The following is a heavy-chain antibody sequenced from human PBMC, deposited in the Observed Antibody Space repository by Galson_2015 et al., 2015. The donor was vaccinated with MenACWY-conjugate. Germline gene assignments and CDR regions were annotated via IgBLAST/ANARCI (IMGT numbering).Heavy chain of an antibody. V-gene: IGHV5-10-1*01. J-gene: IGHJ4*02. CDR2: IDPTDSYT. CDR1: GYSFTSYY. D-gene: IGHD6-13*01. Sequence: QSGAEVKKPGESLRISCKGSGYSFTSYYISWVRQMPGKGLEWMGRIDPTDSYTNYSPSVQGHVTISADKSVNTAYLQWSSLKASDTALHYCARHKGTWYFEDWGQGSLVTVSS. CDR3: ARHKGTWYFED.